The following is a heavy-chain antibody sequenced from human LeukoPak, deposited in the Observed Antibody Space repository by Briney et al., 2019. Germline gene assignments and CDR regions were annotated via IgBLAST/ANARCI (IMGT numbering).Heavy chain of an antibody. Sequence: PSQTLSLTCSVSGGSIISGDYYWSWIRQPAGKGLEWIGRISISGSTDYNPSLKSRVTISMDTSKNQLSLKLCSVTAADTAVYYCARGIHDYGDYPPWFDPWGQGTLVSVSS. CDR3: ARGIHDYGDYPPWFDP. CDR2: ISISGST. V-gene: IGHV4-61*02. J-gene: IGHJ5*02. D-gene: IGHD4-17*01. CDR1: GGSIISGDYY.